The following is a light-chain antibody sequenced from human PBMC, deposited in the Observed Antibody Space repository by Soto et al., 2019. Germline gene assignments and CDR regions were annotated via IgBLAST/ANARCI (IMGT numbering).Light chain of an antibody. CDR1: QSVSSN. CDR3: QQYNNWPRT. CDR2: GAS. Sequence: EIVMTQSPATLSVSPGERATLSCRASQSVSSNLAWYQQKPGQAPRLLIYGASTRATGIPARFSGSGSGTEFNLPIRSLQSEDFAVYYCQQYNNWPRTFGQGTKVEIK. J-gene: IGKJ1*01. V-gene: IGKV3-15*01.